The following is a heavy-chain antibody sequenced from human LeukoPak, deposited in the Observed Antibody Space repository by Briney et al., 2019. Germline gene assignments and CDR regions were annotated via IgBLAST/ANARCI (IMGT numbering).Heavy chain of an antibody. V-gene: IGHV3-30*18. CDR2: ISFDGSKK. CDR3: AKRSTSYSLVYYFDF. Sequence: GRSLRLSCDASGFTFSSAGMHWVRQAPGKGPEWVAVISFDGSKKYYADSVKGRFTISRDTSKNTLYLQMNSLTTEDTAIYYCAKRSTSYSLVYYFDFWAREPWSPSPQ. J-gene: IGHJ4*02. D-gene: IGHD3-16*02. CDR1: GFTFSSAG.